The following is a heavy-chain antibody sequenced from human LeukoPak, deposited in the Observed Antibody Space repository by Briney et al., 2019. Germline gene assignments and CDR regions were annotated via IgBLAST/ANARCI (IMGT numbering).Heavy chain of an antibody. CDR3: ATPVKRGYSYGYYVY. CDR1: GGTFSSYA. D-gene: IGHD5-18*01. CDR2: IIPIFGTA. Sequence: SVKVSCKASGGTFSSYAISWVRQAPGQGLEWMGRIIPIFGTANYAQKFQGRVTITTDESTSTAYMELSSLRSEDTAVYYCATPVKRGYSYGYYVYWGQGTLVTVSS. V-gene: IGHV1-69*05. J-gene: IGHJ4*02.